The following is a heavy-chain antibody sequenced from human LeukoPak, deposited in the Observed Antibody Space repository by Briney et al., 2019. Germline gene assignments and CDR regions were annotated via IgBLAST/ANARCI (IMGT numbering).Heavy chain of an antibody. CDR1: GGSISSYY. Sequence: PSETLSLTCTVSGGSISSYYWSWIRQPPGKGLEWIGYIYYSGSTYHNPSLKSRVTISVDTSKNQFSLKLSSVTAADTAVYYCARDALAYCGGDCPNWFDPWGQGTLVTVSS. CDR3: ARDALAYCGGDCPNWFDP. CDR2: IYYSGST. V-gene: IGHV4-59*12. D-gene: IGHD2-21*02. J-gene: IGHJ5*02.